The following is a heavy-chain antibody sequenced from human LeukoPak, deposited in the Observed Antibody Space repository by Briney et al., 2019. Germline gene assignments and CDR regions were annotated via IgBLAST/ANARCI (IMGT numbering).Heavy chain of an antibody. V-gene: IGHV1-8*01. CDR3: ARVRGDYDFWSGSNWFDP. D-gene: IGHD3-3*01. CDR2: MNPNSGNT. Sequence: GASVKVSCKASGYTFTSYDINWVRQATGLGLEWMGWMNPNSGNTGYAQKFQGRVTMTRNTSISTAYMELSSLRSEDTAVYYCARVRGDYDFWSGSNWFDPWGQGTLVTVSS. J-gene: IGHJ5*02. CDR1: GYTFTSYD.